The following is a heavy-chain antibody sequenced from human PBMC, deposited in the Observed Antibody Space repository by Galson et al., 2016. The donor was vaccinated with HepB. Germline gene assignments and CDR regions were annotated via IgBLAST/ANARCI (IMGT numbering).Heavy chain of an antibody. J-gene: IGHJ6*02. CDR3: ARAFGYCSSTSCYKGGLFYDYGTDV. V-gene: IGHV3-21*01. Sequence: SLRLSCAASGFTFSTYNMNWVRQAPGKGLEWVSSISNSNSYIYYTDSVKGRFTISRDNAKNSLYLQMNSLRAEDTAVYYCARAFGYCSSTSCYKGGLFYDYGTDVWGQGTTVTVSS. D-gene: IGHD2-2*02. CDR2: ISNSNSYI. CDR1: GFTFSTYN.